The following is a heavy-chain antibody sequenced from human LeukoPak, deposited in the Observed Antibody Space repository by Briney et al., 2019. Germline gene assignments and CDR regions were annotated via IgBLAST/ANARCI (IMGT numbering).Heavy chain of an antibody. J-gene: IGHJ4*02. CDR2: IHHSGST. D-gene: IGHD3-22*01. V-gene: IGHV4-4*02. CDR1: GGSISSGNW. Sequence: SGTLSLTCAVSGGSISSGNWWSWVRQSPGKGLEWIGEIHHSGSTKYNPSLKSRLTMSVDKSKNQFSLRLTSVTAADTAVYYCASEREATYYYDTSGFDYWGQGTLVTVSS. CDR3: ASEREATYYYDTSGFDY.